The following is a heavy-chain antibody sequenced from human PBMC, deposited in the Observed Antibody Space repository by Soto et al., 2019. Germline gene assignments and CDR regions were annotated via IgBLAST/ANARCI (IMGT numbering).Heavy chain of an antibody. Sequence: QLQLHESGPGLVKPSETLSLTCSVSGGSISSNNYYWGWIRQPPGKGLEWIGNIYYNGFTYYNPSISSRVTISVDTSKNQFSLKLTPVTATDTAVDYCARQGDFWSGSGDFDYWDQGILVPVSS. CDR3: ARQGDFWSGSGDFDY. D-gene: IGHD3-3*01. V-gene: IGHV4-39*01. J-gene: IGHJ4*02. CDR2: IYYNGFT. CDR1: GGSISSNNYY.